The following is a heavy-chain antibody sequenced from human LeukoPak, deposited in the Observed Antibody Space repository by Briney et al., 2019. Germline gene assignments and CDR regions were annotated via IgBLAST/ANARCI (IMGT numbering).Heavy chain of an antibody. CDR1: GGTFSSYA. J-gene: IGHJ4*02. Sequence: GASVKVSCKASGGTFSSYAISWVRQAPGQGLEWMGGIIPIFGTANYAQKFQGRVTITADESTSTAYMELSSLRSEDTAAYYCARDPLRYDYGDYWGQGTLVTVSS. CDR2: IIPIFGTA. V-gene: IGHV1-69*13. CDR3: ARDPLRYDYGDY. D-gene: IGHD1-14*01.